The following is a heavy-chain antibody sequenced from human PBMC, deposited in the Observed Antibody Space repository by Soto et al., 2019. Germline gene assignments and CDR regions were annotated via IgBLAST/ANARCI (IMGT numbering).Heavy chain of an antibody. J-gene: IGHJ5*02. CDR1: GYTFTGYY. Sequence: ASVKVSCKASGYTFTGYYMHWVRQAPGQGLEWMGWINPNRGGTNYAQKFQVRVTMTRDTSISTAYMELSRLRSDDTAVYYCARDGRIAAAGTRFWFDPWGQGTLVTVSS. CDR3: ARDGRIAAAGTRFWFDP. CDR2: INPNRGGT. D-gene: IGHD6-13*01. V-gene: IGHV1-2*02.